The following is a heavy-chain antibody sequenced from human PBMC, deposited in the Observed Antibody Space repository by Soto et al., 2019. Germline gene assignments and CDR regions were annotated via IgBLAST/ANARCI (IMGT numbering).Heavy chain of an antibody. CDR2: IYPGDSDT. J-gene: IGHJ6*02. D-gene: IGHD3-3*01. CDR3: ARQKSPVAIFGVVIGAGDYYCGMDV. Sequence: GESLKISCKGSGYSFTSYWIGWVRQMPGKGLEWMGIIYPGDSDTRYSPSFQGQVTISADKSISTAYLQWSSLKASDTAMYYCARQKSPVAIFGVVIGAGDYYCGMDVWGQGTTVTVSS. V-gene: IGHV5-51*01. CDR1: GYSFTSYW.